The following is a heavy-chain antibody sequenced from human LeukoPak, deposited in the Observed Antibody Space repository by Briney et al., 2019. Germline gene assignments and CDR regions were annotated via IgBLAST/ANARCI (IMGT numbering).Heavy chain of an antibody. J-gene: IGHJ4*02. CDR2: IWYDGSNK. V-gene: IGHV3-33*01. Sequence: GGCLRLSCAASGFTFSSYGMHWVRQAPGKGLEWVAVIWYDGSNKYYADSVKGRFTISRDNSKNTLYLQMNSLRAEDTAVYYCARDPPSVVGATLGYFDYWGQGTLVTVSS. D-gene: IGHD1-26*01. CDR1: GFTFSSYG. CDR3: ARDPPSVVGATLGYFDY.